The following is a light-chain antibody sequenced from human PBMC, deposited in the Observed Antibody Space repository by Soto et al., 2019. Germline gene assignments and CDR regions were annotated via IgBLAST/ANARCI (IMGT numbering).Light chain of an antibody. V-gene: IGKV1-27*01. J-gene: IGKJ5*01. Sequence: DIQMTQSPSSLSASVGDRVTITCRARQGIINFLAWYQQKPGKVPKLLISASYTLQSGVPSRFSGSGSGTDFTLTITSLQPEDVATYYCQKYSSVITFGQGTRLEIK. CDR3: QKYSSVIT. CDR1: QGIINF. CDR2: ASY.